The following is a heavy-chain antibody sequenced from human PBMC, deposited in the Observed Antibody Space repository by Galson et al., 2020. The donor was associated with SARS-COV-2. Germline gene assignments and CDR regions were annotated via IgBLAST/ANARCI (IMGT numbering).Heavy chain of an antibody. D-gene: IGHD3-22*01. Sequence: SETLSLTCAVYCGSFSGYLWSWVRQPPGKGLEYIGEINHSGSTNYNPSLKSRVTISVDTSKNQFSLKLRAVTAADTAVYYCARGKTEITMMVVVVTSAHLYFDYWGQGTRVTVSS. J-gene: IGHJ4*02. CDR1: CGSFSGYL. CDR2: INHSGST. CDR3: ARGKTEITMMVVVVTSAHLYFDY. V-gene: IGHV4-34*01.